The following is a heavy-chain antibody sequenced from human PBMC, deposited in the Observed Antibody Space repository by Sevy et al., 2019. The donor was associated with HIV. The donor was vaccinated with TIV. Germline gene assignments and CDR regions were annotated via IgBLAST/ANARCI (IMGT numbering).Heavy chain of an antibody. J-gene: IGHJ6*02. Sequence: SETSLTCTVSGDSISSYYWSWIRQPPGKGLEWIGYIYYSGSTNYNPSLKSRVAISKDTSKNQFSLKLSSVTAADTAVYYCARALQDYYYGMDVWGQGTTVTVSS. CDR1: GDSISSYY. CDR3: ARALQDYYYGMDV. V-gene: IGHV4-59*01. CDR2: IYYSGST.